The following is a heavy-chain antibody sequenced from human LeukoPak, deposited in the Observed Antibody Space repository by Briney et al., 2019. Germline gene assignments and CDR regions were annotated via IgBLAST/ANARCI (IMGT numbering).Heavy chain of an antibody. Sequence: GGSLRLSCAASGFTFSSYWMSWVRQAPGKGLEWVANIKQDGSEKYYVDSVKGRFTISRDNAKNSLYLQMNSLRAEDTAVYYCARVGYDGSGYYPYYFDYWGQGTLVTVSS. V-gene: IGHV3-7*01. J-gene: IGHJ4*02. D-gene: IGHD3-22*01. CDR1: GFTFSSYW. CDR3: ARVGYDGSGYYPYYFDY. CDR2: IKQDGSEK.